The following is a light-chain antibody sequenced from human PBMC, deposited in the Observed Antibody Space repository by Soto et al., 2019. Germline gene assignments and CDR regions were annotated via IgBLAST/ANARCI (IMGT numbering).Light chain of an antibody. CDR3: SSYTSSSRV. Sequence: LTQPASVSGSPGQSITISCTGTSSDVGGYNYVSWYQQHPGKAPKLMIYEVSNRPSGVSNRFSGSKSGNTASLTISGLQAEDEADYYCSSYTSSSRVFGGGTQLTVL. CDR1: SSDVGGYNY. V-gene: IGLV2-14*01. CDR2: EVS. J-gene: IGLJ2*01.